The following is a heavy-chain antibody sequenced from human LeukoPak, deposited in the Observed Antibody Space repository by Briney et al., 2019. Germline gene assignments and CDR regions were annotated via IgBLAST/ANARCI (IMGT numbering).Heavy chain of an antibody. CDR3: ARDRSAVGAFDI. Sequence: GASVKVSCKASGYTFTGYYMHWVRQAPGQGLEWMGWINPNSGGTNYAQKVQGWVTMTRDMSISTAYMELSRLRSDDTAVYYCARDRSAVGAFDIWGQGTMVTVSS. CDR2: INPNSGGT. CDR1: GYTFTGYY. D-gene: IGHD6-13*01. J-gene: IGHJ3*02. V-gene: IGHV1-2*04.